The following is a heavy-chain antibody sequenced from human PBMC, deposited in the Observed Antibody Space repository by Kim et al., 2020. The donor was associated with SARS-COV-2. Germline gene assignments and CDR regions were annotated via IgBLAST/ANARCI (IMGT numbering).Heavy chain of an antibody. J-gene: IGHJ6*01. Sequence: QAPGQGLEWMGWINTNTGNPTYAQGFTGRFVFSLDTSVSTAYLQISSLKAEDTAVYYCARERLHQGPIGLPPGTLLQEHLWG. CDR3: ARERLHQGPIGLPPGTLLQEHL. CDR2: INTNTGNP. V-gene: IGHV7-4-1*02.